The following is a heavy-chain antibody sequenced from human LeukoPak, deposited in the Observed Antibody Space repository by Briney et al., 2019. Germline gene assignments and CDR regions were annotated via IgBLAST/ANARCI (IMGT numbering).Heavy chain of an antibody. CDR2: ISSSSSYV. CDR3: ARGRDYGDYFDY. Sequence: GGSLRLSCAASGFTFSSYSMNWVRQAPGKGLEWVSSISSSSSYVYYADSVKGRFTISRDNAKNSLYLQMNSLRAEDTAVYYCARGRDYGDYFDYWGQGTLVTVSS. D-gene: IGHD4-17*01. CDR1: GFTFSSYS. J-gene: IGHJ4*02. V-gene: IGHV3-21*01.